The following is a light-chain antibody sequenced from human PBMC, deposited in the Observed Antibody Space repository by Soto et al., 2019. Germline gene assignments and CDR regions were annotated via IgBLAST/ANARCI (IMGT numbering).Light chain of an antibody. CDR1: SSDVGGYNY. J-gene: IGLJ2*01. CDR2: EVS. V-gene: IGLV2-8*02. CDR3: SSYAGSNNLV. Sequence: QSVLTQPRSASRSPGQSVTISCTGTSSDVGGYNYVSWYQQHPGKAPKLMIYEVSKRPSGVPDRFSGSKSGNTASLTVSGLQAEDEADYYCSSYAGSNNLVFGGGTQLTVL.